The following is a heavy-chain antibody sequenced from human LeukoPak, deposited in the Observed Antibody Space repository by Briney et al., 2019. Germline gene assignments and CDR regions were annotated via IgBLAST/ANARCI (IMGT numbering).Heavy chain of an antibody. Sequence: GGSLRLSCAASGFTFSSYSMNWVRQAPGKGLEWVSYISSSSSTIYYADSVKGRFTISRDNAKNSLYLQMNSLRAEDTAVYYCARDPRLLWFGELSKMYYYYYMDVWGKGTTVTVSS. CDR2: ISSSSSTI. V-gene: IGHV3-48*01. J-gene: IGHJ6*03. CDR3: ARDPRLLWFGELSKMYYYYYMDV. D-gene: IGHD3-10*01. CDR1: GFTFSSYS.